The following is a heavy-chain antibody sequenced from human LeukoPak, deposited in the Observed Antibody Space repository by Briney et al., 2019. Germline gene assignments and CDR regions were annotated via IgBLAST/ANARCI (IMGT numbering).Heavy chain of an antibody. CDR3: AILTYYYDSSGHDAFDI. V-gene: IGHV3-30*03. CDR2: ISYDGSNK. J-gene: IGHJ3*02. Sequence: GGSLRLSCAASGFTFSSYGMHWVHQAPGKGLEWVAVISYDGSNKYYADSVKGRFTISRDNSKNTLYLQMNSLRAEDTAVYYCAILTYYYDSSGHDAFDIWGQGTMVTVSS. D-gene: IGHD3-22*01. CDR1: GFTFSSYG.